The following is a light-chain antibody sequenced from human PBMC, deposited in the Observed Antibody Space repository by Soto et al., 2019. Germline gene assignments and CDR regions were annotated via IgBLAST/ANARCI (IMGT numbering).Light chain of an antibody. J-gene: IGLJ1*01. CDR3: CSYTVSGTYV. Sequence: QASRRPPASVSGSPGQSITISCTGTSSDVGGYNYVSWYQQHPGKAPKLMIYAVSNRPSGVSNRFSGSKSGNTATLTISGLQAEDEADYYCCSYTVSGTYVFGTAT. CDR2: AVS. CDR1: SSDVGGYNY. V-gene: IGLV2-14*01.